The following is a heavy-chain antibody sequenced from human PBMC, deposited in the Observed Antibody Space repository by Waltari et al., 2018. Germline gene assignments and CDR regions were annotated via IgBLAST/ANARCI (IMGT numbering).Heavy chain of an antibody. Sequence: QVQLQQWGAGLLKPSETLSLTCAVYGGSFSGYYWSWIRPPPGTGLEWIGEINHSGSTNYNPSLKSRVTISVDTSKNQFSLKLSSVTAADTAVYYCARGVSWYSSSWYPGYFDYWGQGTLVTVSS. CDR2: INHSGST. D-gene: IGHD6-13*01. CDR3: ARGVSWYSSSWYPGYFDY. J-gene: IGHJ4*02. CDR1: GGSFSGYY. V-gene: IGHV4-34*01.